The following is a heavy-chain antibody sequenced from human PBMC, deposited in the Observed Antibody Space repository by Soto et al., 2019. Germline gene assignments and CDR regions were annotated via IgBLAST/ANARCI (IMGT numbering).Heavy chain of an antibody. J-gene: IGHJ5*02. CDR2: INAGNGNT. CDR3: TRKYQLPNSNWFDP. V-gene: IGHV1-3*01. D-gene: IGHD2-2*01. Sequence: ASVKVSCKASGYTFTSYAMHWVRQAPGQRLEWMGWINAGNGNTKYSQKFQGRVTITRDTSASTAYMELSSLRSEDTAVYYCTRKYQLPNSNWFDPWGQGTLVTVSS. CDR1: GYTFTSYA.